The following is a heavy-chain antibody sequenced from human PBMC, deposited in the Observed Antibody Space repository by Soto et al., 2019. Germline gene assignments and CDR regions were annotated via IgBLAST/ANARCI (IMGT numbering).Heavy chain of an antibody. CDR3: ARDLEYYGSGSYYNLFDY. J-gene: IGHJ4*02. V-gene: IGHV3-30-3*01. D-gene: IGHD3-10*01. Sequence: GGSLRLSCAASGFTFSSYAMHWVRQAPGKGLEWVAVISYDGSNKYYADSVKGRFTISRDNSKNTLYLQMNSLRAEDTAVYYCARDLEYYGSGSYYNLFDYWGQGTLVTVSS. CDR1: GFTFSSYA. CDR2: ISYDGSNK.